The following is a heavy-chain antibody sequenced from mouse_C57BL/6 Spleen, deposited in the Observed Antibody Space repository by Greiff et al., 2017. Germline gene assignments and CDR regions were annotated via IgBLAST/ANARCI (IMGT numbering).Heavy chain of an antibody. J-gene: IGHJ2*01. D-gene: IGHD2-5*01. V-gene: IGHV14-4*01. CDR2: IDPENGDT. Sequence: EVQLQQSGAELVRPGASVKLSCTASGFNIKDDYMHWVKQRPEQGLEWIGWIDPENGDTEYASKFQGKATITADTSSNTAYLQLSSLTSEDTAVYYCTQGRGLYSNSIFDYWGQGTTLTVSS. CDR1: GFNIKDDY. CDR3: TQGRGLYSNSIFDY.